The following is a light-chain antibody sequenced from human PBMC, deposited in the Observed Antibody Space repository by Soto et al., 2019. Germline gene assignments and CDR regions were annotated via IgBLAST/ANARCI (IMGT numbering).Light chain of an antibody. CDR2: DTT. CDR1: TEAVTNGHY. CDR3: LLSYNGPYV. J-gene: IGLJ1*01. V-gene: IGLV7-46*01. Sequence: QAVVTQEPSLTVSPGGAVTLTCSSSTEAVTNGHYPFSFQQKPGQAPRTLIYDTTNRHSWTPARFSGSLLGGKAALTLSGAQPEDEAEYYCLLSYNGPYVFGTGTKVTVL.